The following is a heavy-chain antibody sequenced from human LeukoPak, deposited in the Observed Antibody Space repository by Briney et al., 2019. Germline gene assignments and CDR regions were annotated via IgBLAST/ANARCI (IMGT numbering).Heavy chain of an antibody. J-gene: IGHJ4*02. V-gene: IGHV4-4*07. Sequence: SETLSLTCTVSGGSISGFYWSWIRQPAGKGLEWIGRVYTSGSTNYNPSLKSRVTMSIDTSKKKFSLKLRSVTAADTAVYYCARGGYGDPFDYWGQGTLVTVSS. CDR2: VYTSGST. CDR1: GGSISGFY. CDR3: ARGGYGDPFDY. D-gene: IGHD4-17*01.